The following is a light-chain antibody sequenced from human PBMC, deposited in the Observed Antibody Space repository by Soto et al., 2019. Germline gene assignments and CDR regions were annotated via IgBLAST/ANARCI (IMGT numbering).Light chain of an antibody. CDR1: QSVASN. J-gene: IGKJ5*01. Sequence: VMTQSPASLSVAPGESVTLSCRASQSVASNLAWYQQKPGQAPRLLIYGTSTTATGVPDRFSGSGSGTAFTLTIRRLQAADFAVYQCQHYNKWTITLGQGTRLEIK. CDR3: QHYNKWTIT. V-gene: IGKV3-15*01. CDR2: GTS.